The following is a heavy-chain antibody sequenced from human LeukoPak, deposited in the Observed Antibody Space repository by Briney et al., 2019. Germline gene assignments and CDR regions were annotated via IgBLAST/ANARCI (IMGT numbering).Heavy chain of an antibody. CDR3: AKGSKAVVFTRDHYMDV. Sequence: GGSLGLSCAASGFTFSSYGMHWVRQAPGKGLEWVAFIRYDGSGKYYADSVKGRFTISRDNSKSTLYLQMNSLRAEDTAVYYCAKGSKAVVFTRDHYMDVWGKGTTVTFSS. D-gene: IGHD3-22*01. CDR1: GFTFSSYG. CDR2: IRYDGSGK. J-gene: IGHJ6*03. V-gene: IGHV3-30*02.